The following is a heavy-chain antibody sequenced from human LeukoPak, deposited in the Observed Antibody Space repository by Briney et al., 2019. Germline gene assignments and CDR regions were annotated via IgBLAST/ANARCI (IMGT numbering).Heavy chain of an antibody. V-gene: IGHV4-59*08. CDR2: IYYSGST. D-gene: IGHD2-21*02. J-gene: IGHJ4*02. Sequence: SETLSLTCTVSGGSISSYYWNWIRQPPGKGLEWIGYIYYSGSTNYNPSLKSRVTISLDTSKNQFSLRLTSVTAADTAVYYCARHDGVVTANDNWGQGTLVTVSS. CDR3: ARHDGVVTANDN. CDR1: GGSISSYY.